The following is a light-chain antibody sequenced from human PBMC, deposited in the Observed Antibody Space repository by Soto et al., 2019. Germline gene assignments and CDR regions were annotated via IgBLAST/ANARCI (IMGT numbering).Light chain of an antibody. J-gene: IGKJ1*01. V-gene: IGKV1-5*01. CDR3: QQYNSYSWT. Sequence: DFQMTQSPSSVSASVGDRVTITCRASQGISSWLAWYQQKPGTAPKLLIYHASTLESGVPSRFSGSGSGTEFTLTISSLQPDDFATYYCQQYNSYSWTFGQGTKVDIK. CDR2: HAS. CDR1: QGISSW.